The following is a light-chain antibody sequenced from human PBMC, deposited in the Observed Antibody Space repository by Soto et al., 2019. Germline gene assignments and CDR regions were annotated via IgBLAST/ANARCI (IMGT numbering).Light chain of an antibody. Sequence: EIVLTQSPGTLSLSPGERATLSCRASQSVSSYYLAWYQQKPGQAPRLLIYAASSRATGIPDRFSGGGSGTDFTLTISRLEPEDFAVYYCQQCGSSPWTFGQGTNV. CDR2: AAS. J-gene: IGKJ1*01. CDR3: QQCGSSPWT. CDR1: QSVSSYY. V-gene: IGKV3-20*01.